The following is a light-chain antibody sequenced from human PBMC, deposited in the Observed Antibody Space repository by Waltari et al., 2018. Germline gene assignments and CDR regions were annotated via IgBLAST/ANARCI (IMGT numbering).Light chain of an antibody. V-gene: IGLV2-8*01. J-gene: IGLJ1*01. CDR2: EVN. CDR1: SSDVGGYNY. Sequence: QSALTQPPSASGSPGQSVTISCTGTSSDVGGYNYVSWYQQHPGKAPKLMIYEVNERPSGVPDRFSGSKSGNTASLTVSGLQAEDEADYDCSSYAGSNYYVFGTGTKVTVL. CDR3: SSYAGSNYYV.